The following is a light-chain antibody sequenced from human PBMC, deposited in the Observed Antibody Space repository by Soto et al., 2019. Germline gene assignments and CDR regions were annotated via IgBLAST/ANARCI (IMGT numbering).Light chain of an antibody. CDR1: QSISSY. CDR2: AAS. J-gene: IGKJ1*01. CDR3: QQSYSTPRT. Sequence: DIQMTQSPSSLSASVGDRVTITCRASQSISSYLNWYQQKPGKAPKLLIYAASSLQTGVPSRFSGSGSGTDFTLTISSRQPEDFATYYCQQSYSTPRTFGQGTKWIS. V-gene: IGKV1-39*01.